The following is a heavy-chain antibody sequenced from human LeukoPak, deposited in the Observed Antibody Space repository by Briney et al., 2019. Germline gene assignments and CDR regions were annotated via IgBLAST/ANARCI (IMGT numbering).Heavy chain of an antibody. CDR2: ISYDGSNK. J-gene: IGHJ4*02. Sequence: PGGSLRLSCAASGFTFSSYGMHWVRQAPGKGLEWVAVISYDGSNKYYADSVKGRFTISRDNSKNTLYLQMNSLRAEDTAVYYCAKTVGVWGQGTLVTVSS. D-gene: IGHD4-23*01. CDR1: GFTFSSYG. CDR3: AKTVGV. V-gene: IGHV3-30*18.